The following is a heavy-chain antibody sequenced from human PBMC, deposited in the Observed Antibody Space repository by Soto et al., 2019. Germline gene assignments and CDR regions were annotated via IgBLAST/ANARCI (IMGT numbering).Heavy chain of an antibody. J-gene: IGHJ4*02. Sequence: KTSETLSLTCTVSGGSISSYYWSWIRQPPGKGLEWIGYIYYSGSTNYNPSLKSRVTISVDTSKNQFSLKLSSVTAADTAVYYCARFVIAARCFDYWGQGTLVTVSS. D-gene: IGHD6-6*01. CDR3: ARFVIAARCFDY. V-gene: IGHV4-59*01. CDR2: IYYSGST. CDR1: GGSISSYY.